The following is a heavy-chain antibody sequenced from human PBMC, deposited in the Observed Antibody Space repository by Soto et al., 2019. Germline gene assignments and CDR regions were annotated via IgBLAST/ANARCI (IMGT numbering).Heavy chain of an antibody. V-gene: IGHV1-3*01. Sequence: GASVKVSCKASGYTFTSYAMHWVRQAPGQRLEWMGWINAGNGNTKYSQKFQGRVTITRDTSASTAYMELSSLRSEDTAVYYCARTSATGYYTGDYWGQGTLVNVSS. CDR3: ARTSATGYYTGDY. CDR2: INAGNGNT. D-gene: IGHD3-9*01. J-gene: IGHJ4*02. CDR1: GYTFTSYA.